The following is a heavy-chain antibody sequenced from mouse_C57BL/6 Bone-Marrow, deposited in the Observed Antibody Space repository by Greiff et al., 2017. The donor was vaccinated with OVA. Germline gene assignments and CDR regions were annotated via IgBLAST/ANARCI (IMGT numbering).Heavy chain of an antibody. CDR3: ARWAMVTSWYFDV. J-gene: IGHJ1*03. D-gene: IGHD2-1*01. V-gene: IGHV1-26*01. CDR2: INPNNGGT. CDR1: GYTFTDYY. Sequence: VQLQQSGPELVKPGASVKISCKASGYTFTDYYMNWVKQSHGKSLEWIGDINPNNGGTSYNQKFKGKATLTVDKSSSTAYMELRSLTSEDSAVYYCARWAMVTSWYFDVWGTGTTVTVSS.